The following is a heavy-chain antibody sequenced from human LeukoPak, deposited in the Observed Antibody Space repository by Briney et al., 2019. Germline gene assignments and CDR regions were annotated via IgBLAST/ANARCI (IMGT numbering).Heavy chain of an antibody. CDR2: INPNSGGT. CDR3: ARVTGGELPDRDDDFDI. D-gene: IGHD1-26*01. CDR1: GYTFTGYY. V-gene: IGHV1-2*06. J-gene: IGHJ3*02. Sequence: ASVKVSCKASGYTFTGYYMHWVRQAPGQGLEWMGRINPNSGGTNYAQKFQGRVTMTRDTSISTAYMELSRLRSDDTAVYYCARVTGGELPDRDDDFDIWGQGTMVTVSS.